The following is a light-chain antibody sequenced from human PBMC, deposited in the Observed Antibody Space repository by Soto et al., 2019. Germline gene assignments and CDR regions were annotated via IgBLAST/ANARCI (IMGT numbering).Light chain of an antibody. CDR3: QQYNYWLWT. J-gene: IGKJ1*01. CDR1: QSVTYN. V-gene: IGKV3-15*01. Sequence: ETTLTQSPATLSASPGERVTLSCRATQSVTYNLAWYQQKPGQAPRLLIYGASTRPTCIPARFSGRGSGTEFTLTITSLQSEDFAVYYCQQYNYWLWTFGQGTKVEIK. CDR2: GAS.